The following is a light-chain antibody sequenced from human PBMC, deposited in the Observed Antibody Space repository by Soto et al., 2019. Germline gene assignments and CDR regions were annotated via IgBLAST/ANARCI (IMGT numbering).Light chain of an antibody. Sequence: DIQMTQSPSSLSASVGDRVTITCQASQDISNYLNWYQQKPGKAPKLLIYDVSSLETVVPSRFSGSGSGTDFTFTISSLQPEDIATYYCQQYDNLPFTFGPGTKVDIK. CDR2: DVS. CDR3: QQYDNLPFT. J-gene: IGKJ3*01. CDR1: QDISNY. V-gene: IGKV1-33*01.